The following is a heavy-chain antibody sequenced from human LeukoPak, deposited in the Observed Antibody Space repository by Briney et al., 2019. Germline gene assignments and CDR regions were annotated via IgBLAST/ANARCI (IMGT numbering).Heavy chain of an antibody. Sequence: SVKVSCKASGGAFSSYAISWVRQAPGQGLEWMGRIIPIFGTANYAQKFQGRVTITADKSTSTAYMELSSLRSEDTAVYYCARGRLSGGNSSYWGQGTLVTVSS. CDR2: IIPIFGTA. D-gene: IGHD4-23*01. J-gene: IGHJ4*02. CDR3: ARGRLSGGNSSY. CDR1: GGAFSSYA. V-gene: IGHV1-69*06.